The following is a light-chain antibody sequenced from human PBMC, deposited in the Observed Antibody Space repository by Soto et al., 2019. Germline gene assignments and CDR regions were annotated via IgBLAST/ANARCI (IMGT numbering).Light chain of an antibody. CDR2: GAS. CDR3: QQYGSSPPEYT. CDR1: QSVSSSY. Sequence: EIVLTQSPGTLSLSPGERATLSCRASQSVSSSYLAWYQQKPGQAPRLLIYGASSRATGIPDRFSGSGSGTDFTLTISRLEPEDFAVYYCQQYGSSPPEYTFCQGTKREIK. J-gene: IGKJ2*01. V-gene: IGKV3-20*01.